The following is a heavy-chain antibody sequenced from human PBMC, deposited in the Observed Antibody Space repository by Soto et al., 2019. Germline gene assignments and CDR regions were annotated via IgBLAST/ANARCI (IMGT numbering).Heavy chain of an antibody. J-gene: IGHJ6*02. Sequence: LKISCKGSGYSFTSYWISWVRQMPGKGLEWMGRIDPSDSYTNYSPSFQGHVTISADKSISTAYLQWSSLKASDTAMYYCARTYYDYFWGSYRYVLNYYYSFGMDVWGQGTTVTVSS. CDR3: ARTYYDYFWGSYRYVLNYYYSFGMDV. D-gene: IGHD3-16*02. CDR1: GYSFTSYW. V-gene: IGHV5-10-1*01. CDR2: IDPSDSYT.